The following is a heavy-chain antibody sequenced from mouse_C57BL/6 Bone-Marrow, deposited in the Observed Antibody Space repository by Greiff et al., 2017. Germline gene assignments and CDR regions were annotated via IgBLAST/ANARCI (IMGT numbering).Heavy chain of an antibody. Sequence: QVQLQQPGAELVKPGASVKVSCKASGYTFTSYWMHWVKQRPGQGLEWIGRINPSDSDTNYNQKFKGKATLTVDKSSSTAYMQLRGLTSEDSAVYYWAIPYSNYADWGEGTLVTVSA. CDR3: AIPYSNYAD. V-gene: IGHV1-74*01. CDR1: GYTFTSYW. D-gene: IGHD2-5*01. CDR2: INPSDSDT. J-gene: IGHJ3*01.